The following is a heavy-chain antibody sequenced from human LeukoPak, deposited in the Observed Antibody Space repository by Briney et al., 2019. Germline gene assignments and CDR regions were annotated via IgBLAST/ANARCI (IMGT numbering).Heavy chain of an antibody. D-gene: IGHD2-15*01. Sequence: SETLSLTCTVSGSSISSYYWSWIRQPPGKGLEWIGYIYYSGSTNYNPSLKSRVTISVDTSKNQFSLKLSSVTAADTAVYYCASLPVVAATDYYYYGMDVWGQGTTVTVSS. J-gene: IGHJ6*02. CDR2: IYYSGST. CDR3: ASLPVVAATDYYYYGMDV. V-gene: IGHV4-59*12. CDR1: GSSISSYY.